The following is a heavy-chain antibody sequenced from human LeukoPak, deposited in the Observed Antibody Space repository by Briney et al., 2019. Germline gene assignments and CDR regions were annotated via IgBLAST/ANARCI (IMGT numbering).Heavy chain of an antibody. J-gene: IGHJ5*02. CDR2: ISAYNGNT. V-gene: IGHV1-18*01. CDR3: ARASALAGSGSYYWPDP. Sequence: GASVKVSCKASGYTFTSFGISWVRQAPGQGLEWMGWISAYNGNTKYAQKLQGRVTMTTDTSTSTAYMELRSLRSDDTAVYYCARASALAGSGSYYWPDPWGQGTPVTVSS. CDR1: GYTFTSFG. D-gene: IGHD3-10*01.